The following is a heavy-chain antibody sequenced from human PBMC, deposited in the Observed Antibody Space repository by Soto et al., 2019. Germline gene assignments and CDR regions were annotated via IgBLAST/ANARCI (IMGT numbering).Heavy chain of an antibody. CDR1: GYTFTSYY. Sequence: ASVKVSCRASGYTFTSYYMHWVRQTPGQGLEWMGWINPNSGGTNYAQKFQGRVTMTRDTSISTAYMELSRLRSDDTAVHYCAAPKQLVPYYYGMDVWGQGTTVTVSS. CDR3: AAPKQLVPYYYGMDV. V-gene: IGHV1-2*02. J-gene: IGHJ6*02. D-gene: IGHD6-6*01. CDR2: INPNSGGT.